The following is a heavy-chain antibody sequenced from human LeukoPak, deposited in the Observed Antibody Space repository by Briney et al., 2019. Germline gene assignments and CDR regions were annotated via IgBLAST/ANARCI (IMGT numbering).Heavy chain of an antibody. V-gene: IGHV4-38-2*02. CDR2: IYHSGST. J-gene: IGHJ3*02. CDR1: GYSISSGYY. CDR3: ARGGYGDYGPDAFDI. D-gene: IGHD4-17*01. Sequence: SETLPLTCTVSGYSISSGYYWGWIRQPPGKGLEWIGSIYHSGSTYYNPSLKSRVTISVDTSKNQFSLKLISVTAADTAVYYCARGGYGDYGPDAFDIWGQGTMVTVSS.